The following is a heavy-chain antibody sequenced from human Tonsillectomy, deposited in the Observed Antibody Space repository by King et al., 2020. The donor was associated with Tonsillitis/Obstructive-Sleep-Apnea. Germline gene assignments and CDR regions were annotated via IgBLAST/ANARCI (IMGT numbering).Heavy chain of an antibody. Sequence: QLQLVQSGGGVVQPGRSLRLSCAASGFTFSSYAMHWVRQAPGKGLEWVAVISYDGSNKYYADSVKGRFTISRDNSKNTLYLQMNSLRAEDTAVYYCARERAGQHYYYSYMDVWGKGTTVTVSS. CDR1: GFTFSSYA. CDR3: ARERAGQHYYYSYMDV. CDR2: ISYDGSNK. V-gene: IGHV3-30*04. D-gene: IGHD6-13*01. J-gene: IGHJ6*03.